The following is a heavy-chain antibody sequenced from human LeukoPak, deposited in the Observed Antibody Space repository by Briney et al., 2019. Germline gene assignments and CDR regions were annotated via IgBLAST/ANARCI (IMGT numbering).Heavy chain of an antibody. CDR1: GGSVSSYY. CDR2: IYYTGST. CDR3: ARDATAGNFDY. V-gene: IGHV4-59*02. D-gene: IGHD6-13*01. Sequence: SETLSLTCTVSGGSVSSYYWSWIRQPPGKGLEYIGYIYYTGSTYYNPSLKSRVTISVDTSKRQFSLGLSSVSAADTAVYYCARDATAGNFDYWGQGTLVAVSS. J-gene: IGHJ4*02.